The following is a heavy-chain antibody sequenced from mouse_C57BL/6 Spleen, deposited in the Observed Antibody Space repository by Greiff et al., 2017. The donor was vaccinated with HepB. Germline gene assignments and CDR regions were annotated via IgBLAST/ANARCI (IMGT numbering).Heavy chain of an antibody. CDR3: ARYYGSSYWYFDV. D-gene: IGHD1-1*01. CDR1: GYTFTSYW. V-gene: IGHV1-7*01. J-gene: IGHJ1*03. Sequence: VQLQQSGAELAKPGASVKLSCKASGYTFTSYWMHWVKQRPGQGLEWIGYINPSSGYTKYNQKFKDKATLTADKSSSTAYMQLSSLTYEASAVYYCARYYGSSYWYFDVWGTGTTVTVSS. CDR2: INPSSGYT.